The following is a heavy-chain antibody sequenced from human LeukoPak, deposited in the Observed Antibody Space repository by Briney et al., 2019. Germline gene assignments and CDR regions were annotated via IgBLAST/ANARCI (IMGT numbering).Heavy chain of an antibody. J-gene: IGHJ4*02. CDR1: GFTSSSHD. CDR3: ARSKSYSSGWTDFDY. Sequence: PGGSLRLSCAASGFTSSSHDMHWVRQPTGKGLEWVSVIGTAGNTYYADSVKGRFTISRENAKNSLYLQMDNLRAGDTAVYYCARSKSYSSGWTDFDYWGQGTLVTVSS. V-gene: IGHV3-13*01. D-gene: IGHD6-19*01. CDR2: IGTAGNT.